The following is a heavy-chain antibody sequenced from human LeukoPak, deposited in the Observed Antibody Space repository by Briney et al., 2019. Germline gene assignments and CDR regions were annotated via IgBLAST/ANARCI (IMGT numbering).Heavy chain of an antibody. V-gene: IGHV4-39*07. CDR2: IYYSGST. CDR1: GGSMSSTSYY. D-gene: IGHD4-17*01. Sequence: PSETLSLTCTVSGGSMSSTSYYWGWIRQPPGKGLEWIGSIYYSGSTYYSPSLKSRVTISIDTSKNLFSLKLDSLTAADTAVYYCARSATVTTAYFDYWGRGTLVAVSP. J-gene: IGHJ4*02. CDR3: ARSATVTTAYFDY.